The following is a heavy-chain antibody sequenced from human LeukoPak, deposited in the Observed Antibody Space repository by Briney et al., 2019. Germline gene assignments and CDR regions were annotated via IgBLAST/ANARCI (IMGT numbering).Heavy chain of an antibody. CDR3: ASLAVAGTNYGGDY. V-gene: IGHV3-74*01. D-gene: IGHD6-19*01. CDR1: GFTFSSYG. J-gene: IGHJ4*02. Sequence: PGGSLRLSCAASGFTFSSYGMSWVRQAPGKGLVWVSRINSDGSSTSYADSVKGRFTISRDNAKNTLYLQMNSLRAEDTAVYYCASLAVAGTNYGGDYWGQGTLVTVSS. CDR2: INSDGSST.